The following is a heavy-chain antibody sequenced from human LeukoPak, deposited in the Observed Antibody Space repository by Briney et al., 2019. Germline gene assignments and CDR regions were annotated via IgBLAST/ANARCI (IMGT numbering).Heavy chain of an antibody. V-gene: IGHV3-30*03. CDR2: ISYDGSKK. D-gene: IGHD2-2*01. J-gene: IGHJ4*02. CDR3: AHGSMYQLDY. CDR1: GFTFSSYG. Sequence: GGSLRLSCAASGFTFSSYGMHWVRQAPGKGLEWVALISYDGSKKYYADSVKGRFTISRDNSKNTLYLQMNSLRAEDTAVYYCAHGSMYQLDYWGQGTLVTVSS.